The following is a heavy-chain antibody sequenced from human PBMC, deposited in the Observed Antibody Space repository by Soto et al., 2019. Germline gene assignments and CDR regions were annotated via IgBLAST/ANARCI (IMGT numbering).Heavy chain of an antibody. CDR1: GFTFSNYA. V-gene: IGHV3-23*01. J-gene: IGHJ5*02. D-gene: IGHD1-26*01. CDR2: ISGSGGTT. CDR3: SRYGGSLNWFAP. Sequence: GGSLRLSCAASGFTFSNYAMTWVRQTPGKGLEWVSEISGSGGTTYSADSVKGRFTISRDNSKNTLYLQMNSLRAEDTAVYYCSRYGGSLNWFAPSGQGTLVTVSS.